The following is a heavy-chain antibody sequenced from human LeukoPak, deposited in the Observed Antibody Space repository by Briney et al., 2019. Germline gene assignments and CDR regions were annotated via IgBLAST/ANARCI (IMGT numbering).Heavy chain of an antibody. CDR2: IYTSGST. V-gene: IGHV4-4*07. CDR3: ARSIYYDSSGYYDWFDP. Sequence: SETLSLTCTVSGGSISSYYWSWIRQPAGKGLEWIGRIYTSGSTNYNPSLKSRVTMSVDTSKNQFSLKLSSVTAADTAVYYCARSIYYDSSGYYDWFDPWGQGTLVTVSS. D-gene: IGHD3-22*01. J-gene: IGHJ5*02. CDR1: GGSISSYY.